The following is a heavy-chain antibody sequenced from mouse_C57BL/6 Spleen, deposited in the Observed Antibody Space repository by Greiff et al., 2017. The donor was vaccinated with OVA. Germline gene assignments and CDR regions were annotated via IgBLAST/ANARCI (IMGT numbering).Heavy chain of an antibody. D-gene: IGHD2-2*01. CDR3: ARGDGYDVDY. CDR2: INPYNGGT. Sequence: EVQLQQSGPVLVKPGASVKMSCKASGYTFTDYYMNWVKQSHGKSLEWIGVINPYNGGTSYNQKFKGKATLTVDKSSSTAYMELNSLTSEDSAVCYCARGDGYDVDYWGQGTTLTVSS. J-gene: IGHJ2*01. V-gene: IGHV1-19*01. CDR1: GYTFTDYY.